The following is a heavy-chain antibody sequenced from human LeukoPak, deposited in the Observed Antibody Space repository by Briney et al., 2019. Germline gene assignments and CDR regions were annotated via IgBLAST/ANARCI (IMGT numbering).Heavy chain of an antibody. J-gene: IGHJ6*03. D-gene: IGHD1-1*01. Sequence: SVKVSCKASGGTFSSYAISWVRQAPGQGLEWMGGIIPIFGTANYAQKFQGRVTITADESTSTAYMELSSLKSEDTAVYYCARDGLSWNYYNHYYMDVWGKGTTVTVSS. V-gene: IGHV1-69*13. CDR3: ARDGLSWNYYNHYYMDV. CDR2: IIPIFGTA. CDR1: GGTFSSYA.